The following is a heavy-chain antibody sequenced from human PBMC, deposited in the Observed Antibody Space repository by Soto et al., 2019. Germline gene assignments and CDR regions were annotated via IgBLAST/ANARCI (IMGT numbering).Heavy chain of an antibody. D-gene: IGHD6-19*01. CDR2: ISGGGDGT. CDR3: AKKWLGSLKTFSSGSGCHYAFDI. Sequence: EVQLLESGGGLVQPGGSLRLSCAASGFTFTNYAMSWVRQAPGKGLEWVSTISGGGDGTYYADSVKGHFTISRDNSKNTLYPQINSLRFEDTAIYYCAKKWLGSLKTFSSGSGCHYAFDIRGQGTMVTVSS. CDR1: GFTFTNYA. V-gene: IGHV3-23*01. J-gene: IGHJ3*02.